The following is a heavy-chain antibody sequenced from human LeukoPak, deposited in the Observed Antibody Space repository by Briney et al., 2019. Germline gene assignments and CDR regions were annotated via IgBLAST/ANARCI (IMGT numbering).Heavy chain of an antibody. Sequence: SETLSLTCAVYGGSFSGYYWSWIRQPPGKGLEWIGEINHSGSTNYNPSLKSRVTISVDTSKNQFSLKLSSVTAEDTAVYYCARGPNSNWSGLDFWGQGTLLTVSS. V-gene: IGHV4-34*01. D-gene: IGHD6-6*01. J-gene: IGHJ4*02. CDR2: INHSGST. CDR3: ARGPNSNWSGLDF. CDR1: GGSFSGYY.